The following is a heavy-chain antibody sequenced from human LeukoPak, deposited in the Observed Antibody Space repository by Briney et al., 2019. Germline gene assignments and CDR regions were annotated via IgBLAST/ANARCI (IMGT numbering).Heavy chain of an antibody. D-gene: IGHD3-10*01. CDR1: GGSMSSYY. Sequence: PSETLSLTCIVSGGSMSSYYWTWIRQPAGKGLEWIGRISVSGRSNYNPSLKSRVTMSIDASNNQFSLKLTSVSAADTAVYFCARAKNHYDSKSHYNGGMDVWGKGTTVTVSS. CDR3: ARAKNHYDSKSHYNGGMDV. CDR2: ISVSGRS. V-gene: IGHV4-4*07. J-gene: IGHJ6*03.